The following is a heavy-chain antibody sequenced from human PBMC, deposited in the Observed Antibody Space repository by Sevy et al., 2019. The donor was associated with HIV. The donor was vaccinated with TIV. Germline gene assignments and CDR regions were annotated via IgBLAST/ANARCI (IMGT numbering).Heavy chain of an antibody. CDR1: GFTFSSYW. D-gene: IGHD3-3*01. Sequence: GGSLRLSCAASGFTFSSYWMSWVRQAPGKGLEWVANIKQDGSEKYYVDSVKGRFTISRDNAKNSLYLQMNSLRAEDTAVYYCASEGPNYDFWSGPYYFDYWGQGTLVTVSS. CDR3: ASEGPNYDFWSGPYYFDY. V-gene: IGHV3-7*01. J-gene: IGHJ4*02. CDR2: IKQDGSEK.